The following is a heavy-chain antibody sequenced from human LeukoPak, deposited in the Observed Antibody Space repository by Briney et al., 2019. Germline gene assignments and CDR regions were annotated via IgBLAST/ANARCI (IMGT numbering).Heavy chain of an antibody. V-gene: IGHV3-23*01. Sequence: GGTLRLSCAASGFTFSSYGMSWVRQAPGKGLEWVSAISGSGGSTYYADSVKGRFTISRDNSKNTLYLQMNSLRAEDTAVYYCAKDLVFEGGSYYANDAFDIWGQGTMVTVSS. J-gene: IGHJ3*02. CDR3: AKDLVFEGGSYYANDAFDI. CDR2: ISGSGGST. D-gene: IGHD1-26*01. CDR1: GFTFSSYG.